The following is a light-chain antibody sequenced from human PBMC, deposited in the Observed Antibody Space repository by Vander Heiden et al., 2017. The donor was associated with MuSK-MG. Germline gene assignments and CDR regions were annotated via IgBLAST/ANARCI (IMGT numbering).Light chain of an antibody. J-gene: IGKJ3*01. CDR1: QSLFHSDNSKDF. Sequence: DIVMTQSPDSLSVSLGGRATINCKASQSLFHSDNSKDFLAWYHQKPGLPPKLLMSWASTRESGVPDRFSGRGSVTHFSLTIISLQAAAVAVYYCHQDLYAPLTFGPGTSVDIK. V-gene: IGKV4-1*01. CDR2: WAS. CDR3: HQDLYAPLT.